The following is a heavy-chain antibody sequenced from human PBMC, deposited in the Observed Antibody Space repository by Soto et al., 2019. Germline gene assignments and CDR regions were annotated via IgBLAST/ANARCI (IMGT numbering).Heavy chain of an antibody. CDR3: ARAVYDCSSTSCLTFDY. CDR1: GGSISSYY. V-gene: IGHV4-59*01. Sequence: SETLSLTCTVSGGSISSYYWSWIRQPPGKGLEWIGYIYXXGSTNYNPSLKSRVTISVDTSKNQFSLKLSSVTAADTAVYYCARAVYDCSSTSCLTFDYWGQGTLVTVS. D-gene: IGHD2-2*01. J-gene: IGHJ4*02. CDR2: IYXXGST.